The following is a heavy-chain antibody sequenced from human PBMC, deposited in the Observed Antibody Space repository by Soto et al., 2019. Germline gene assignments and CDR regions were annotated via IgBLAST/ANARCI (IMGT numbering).Heavy chain of an antibody. Sequence: EVQLVESGGRLVEPGGSLRVSCAASGFTLTKASMSWVRQAPGKGLEWVGHIKSNADGGATDYAAPVKGRFTVSRGDSRNTRYLQVKRLKTEETAVYYCTAAPLCFITVPGTSFLIGMDVWGQGTTVTVSS. J-gene: IGHJ6*02. CDR3: TAAPLCFITVPGTSFLIGMDV. CDR1: GFTLTKAS. D-gene: IGHD6-19*01. V-gene: IGHV3-15*01. CDR2: IKSNADGGAT.